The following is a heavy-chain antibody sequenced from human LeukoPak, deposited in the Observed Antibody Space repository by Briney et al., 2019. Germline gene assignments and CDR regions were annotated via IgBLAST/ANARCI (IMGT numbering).Heavy chain of an antibody. CDR3: ARGDPSRYCSGGRCYSVQLWFDY. CDR2: INDSGNT. CDR1: GGSFSGYY. Sequence: TSETLSLTCAVYGGSFSGYYWSWIRQPPGKGLEWIGEINDSGNTNYNPSLKSRLTISVDTSKNQFSLKLSSVTAADTAVYYCARGDPSRYCSGGRCYSVQLWFDYWGQGTLVTVSS. V-gene: IGHV4-34*01. D-gene: IGHD2-15*01. J-gene: IGHJ4*02.